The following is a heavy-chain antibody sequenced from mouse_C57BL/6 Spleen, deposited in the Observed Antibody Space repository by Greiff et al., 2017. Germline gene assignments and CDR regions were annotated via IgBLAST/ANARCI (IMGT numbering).Heavy chain of an antibody. CDR3: AGASFTAVEATRYFDV. CDR1: GFTFSSYA. V-gene: IGHV5-4*01. CDR2: ISDGGSYT. J-gene: IGHJ1*03. Sequence: EVQLVESGGGLVKPGGSLKLSCAASGFTFSSYAMSWVRQTPEKRLEWVATISDGGSYTYYPDNVKGRFTISRDNAKNNLYLQMSHRKSEDTAMYYYAGASFTAVEATRYFDVWGTGTTVTVSS. D-gene: IGHD1-1*01.